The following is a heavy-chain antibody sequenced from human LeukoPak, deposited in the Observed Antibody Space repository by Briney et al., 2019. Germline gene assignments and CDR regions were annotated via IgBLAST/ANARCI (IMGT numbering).Heavy chain of an antibody. V-gene: IGHV1-2*02. CDR2: INPNSGGT. D-gene: IGHD2-15*01. J-gene: IGHJ5*02. CDR1: GYTFTGYY. CDR3: ARGRDCSGGSCYSYWFDP. Sequence: ASVKVSCKASGYTFTGYYMHWVRQAPGQGLEWMGWINPNSGGTNYAQKFQGRVTMTRNTSISTAYMELSSLRSEDTAVYYCARGRDCSGGSCYSYWFDPWGQGTLVTVSS.